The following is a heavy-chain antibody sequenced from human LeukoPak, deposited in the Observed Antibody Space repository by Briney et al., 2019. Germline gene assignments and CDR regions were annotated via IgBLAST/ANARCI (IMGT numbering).Heavy chain of an antibody. D-gene: IGHD3-9*01. V-gene: IGHV1-2*02. CDR3: ARVKSTTTGCYRPYGMDV. Sequence: ASVKVSCKASGYTFTGYYMHWVRQAPGQGLEWMGWINPNSGGTNYAQKFQGRVTMTRDTSISTAYMELSRLRSDDTAVYYRARVKSTTTGCYRPYGMDVWGQGTTVTVSS. CDR1: GYTFTGYY. CDR2: INPNSGGT. J-gene: IGHJ6*02.